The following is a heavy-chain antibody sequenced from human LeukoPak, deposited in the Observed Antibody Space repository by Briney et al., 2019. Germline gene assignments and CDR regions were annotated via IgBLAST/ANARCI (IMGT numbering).Heavy chain of an antibody. V-gene: IGHV1-18*01. CDR1: GYTFTSYG. Sequence: ASVKVSCKASGYTFTSYGISWVRQAPGQGLEWMGWISAYNGNTNYAQKLQGRVTMTTDTSTSTAYMELKSLRSDDTAVYYCARDREVWLRPRRRYYFHYWGQGTLVTVSS. CDR2: ISAYNGNT. J-gene: IGHJ4*02. CDR3: ARDREVWLRPRRRYYFHY. D-gene: IGHD5-12*01.